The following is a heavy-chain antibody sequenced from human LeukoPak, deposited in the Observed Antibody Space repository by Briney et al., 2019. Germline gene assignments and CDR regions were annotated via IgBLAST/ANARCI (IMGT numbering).Heavy chain of an antibody. CDR1: GFTFSNYW. CDR2: VNSDGSST. D-gene: IGHD3-22*01. Sequence: GGSLRLSCAASGFTFSNYWMHWVRQAPGKGLVWVSRVNSDGSSTSYADPVKGRFTISRDNAKNTVYLQMNSLRAEDTAVYYCARDYYDSSGYSGAFDIWGQGTMVTVSS. J-gene: IGHJ3*02. V-gene: IGHV3-74*01. CDR3: ARDYYDSSGYSGAFDI.